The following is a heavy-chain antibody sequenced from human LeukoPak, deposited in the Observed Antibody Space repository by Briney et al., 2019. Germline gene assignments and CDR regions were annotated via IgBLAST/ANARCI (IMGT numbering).Heavy chain of an antibody. CDR3: ARGTYADY. J-gene: IGHJ4*02. Sequence: GGSLRLSCAASGFTFSSYSMNWVRQAPGKGLEWVSVISGSSSYIYYADSVKGRFTISRDNAKNSLYLQMNSLRAEDTAVYYCARGTYADYWGQGTLVTVSS. V-gene: IGHV3-21*04. CDR1: GFTFSSYS. D-gene: IGHD3-16*01. CDR2: ISGSSSYI.